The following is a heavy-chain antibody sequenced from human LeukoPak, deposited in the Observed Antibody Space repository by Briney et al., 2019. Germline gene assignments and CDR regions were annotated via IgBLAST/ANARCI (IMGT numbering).Heavy chain of an antibody. Sequence: ASVKVSCKVSGNTLSELSIHWVRQAPGKGLEWMGGFDPEDGETIYAQKFQGRVTMTEDTSTDTAYMELSSLRSEDTAVYYCATPRYGDYPYWGQGTLVTVSS. CDR3: ATPRYGDYPY. V-gene: IGHV1-24*01. CDR2: FDPEDGET. D-gene: IGHD4-17*01. CDR1: GNTLSELS. J-gene: IGHJ4*02.